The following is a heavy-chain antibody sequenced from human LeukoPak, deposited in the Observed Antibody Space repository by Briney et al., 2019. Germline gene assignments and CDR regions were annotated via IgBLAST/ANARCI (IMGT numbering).Heavy chain of an antibody. CDR3: TTERDNYFQY. CDR1: GFTFSHVW. V-gene: IGHV3-15*01. CDR2: IKSKTDGGTT. Sequence: GGSLRLSCAASGFTFSHVWMSWVRQAPGKRLEWVGRIKSKTDGGTTDYAAPVKGRFTISRDDSKNTLYLQMNSLKTEDTALYYCTTERDNYFQYWGQGTLVTVSS. J-gene: IGHJ4*02. D-gene: IGHD2-15*01.